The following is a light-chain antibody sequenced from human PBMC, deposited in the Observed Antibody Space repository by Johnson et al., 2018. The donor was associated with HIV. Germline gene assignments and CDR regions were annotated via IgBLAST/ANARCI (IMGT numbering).Light chain of an antibody. CDR3: GTWDSRLSAYV. V-gene: IGLV1-51*02. CDR2: ENN. J-gene: IGLJ1*01. Sequence: QAVLTQPPSVSAAPGQKVTISCSGSSSNIGNNYVFWYQHLPGAAPKLLIYENNKRPSGIPDRFSGSKSGTSATLGITGLLTGDEADYYCGTWDSRLSAYVFGTWTKVTVL. CDR1: SSNIGNNY.